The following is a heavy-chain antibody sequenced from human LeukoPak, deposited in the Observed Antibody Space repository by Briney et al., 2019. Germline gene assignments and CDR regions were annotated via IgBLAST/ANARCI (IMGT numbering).Heavy chain of an antibody. Sequence: GGSLRLSCAASGFTFSSYWMSWVRQAPGKGLEWVANIKQDGSEKYYVDSVKGRFTISRDNAKNSPYLQMNSLRAEDTAVYYCAREGSSWYRREIDYWGQGTLVTVSS. CDR1: GFTFSSYW. CDR3: AREGSSWYRREIDY. D-gene: IGHD6-13*01. CDR2: IKQDGSEK. J-gene: IGHJ4*02. V-gene: IGHV3-7*01.